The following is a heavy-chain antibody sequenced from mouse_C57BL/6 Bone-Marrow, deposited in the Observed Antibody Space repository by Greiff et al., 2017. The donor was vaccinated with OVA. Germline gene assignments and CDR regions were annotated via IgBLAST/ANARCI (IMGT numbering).Heavy chain of an antibody. CDR2: IDPSDSYT. CDR3: ARAVFITTVVLDY. V-gene: IGHV1-69*01. CDR1: GYTFTSYW. J-gene: IGHJ2*01. Sequence: QVQLQQPGAELVMPGASVKLSCKASGYTFTSYWMHWVKQRPGQGLEWIGEIDPSDSYTNYNQKFKGKFTLTVDKSYSTAYMQLSSLTSEDSAVNYCARAVFITTVVLDYWGQGTTLTVSS. D-gene: IGHD1-1*01.